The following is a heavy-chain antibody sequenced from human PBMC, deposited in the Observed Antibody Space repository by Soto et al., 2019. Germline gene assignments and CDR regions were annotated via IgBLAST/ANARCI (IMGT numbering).Heavy chain of an antibody. CDR3: ARTTFYDIFTAYYSLFDY. D-gene: IGHD3-9*01. CDR1: GGSISSGSFY. J-gene: IGHJ4*02. Sequence: QVQLQESGPGLVKPSQTLTLTCTVSGGSISSGSFYWSWIRQHPGKGLEWIGHISDSGSSYYNPSLESRVTISVGTSKNHFSRKLSAVTAADTAVYFCARTTFYDIFTAYYSLFDYWGQGTLVTVSS. CDR2: ISDSGSS. V-gene: IGHV4-31*03.